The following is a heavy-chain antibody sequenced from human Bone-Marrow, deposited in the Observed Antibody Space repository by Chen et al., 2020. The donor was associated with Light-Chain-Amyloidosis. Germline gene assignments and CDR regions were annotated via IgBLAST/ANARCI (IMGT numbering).Heavy chain of an antibody. CDR2: INHSGRT. CDR3: ASYDSSGYNDY. J-gene: IGHJ4*02. D-gene: IGHD3-22*01. Sequence: QVQLQQCGAGLLKPSETLSLTCAVYGGSFSGYYWSWIRQPPGKGLEWSGEINHSGRTNYNPSLKSRVTISVDTSKNQFSLKLSSVTAADTAVYYCASYDSSGYNDYWGQGTLVTVSS. V-gene: IGHV4-34*01. CDR1: GGSFSGYY.